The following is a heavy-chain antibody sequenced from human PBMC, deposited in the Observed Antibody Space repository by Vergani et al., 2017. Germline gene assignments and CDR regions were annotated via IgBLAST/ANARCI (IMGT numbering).Heavy chain of an antibody. D-gene: IGHD2-2*01. CDR2: ISSSSSYI. CDR3: APDCSSTSCYFRFDP. V-gene: IGHV3-21*01. Sequence: EVQLVESGGGLVKPGGSLRLSCTASGFPFSSYSMNWVRQAPGKGLEWVSSISSSSSYISYADSVKGRCTISRDNAKSSLYLQMNSLRAEDTAVYYCAPDCSSTSCYFRFDPWGQGTLVTVSS. CDR1: GFPFSSYS. J-gene: IGHJ5*02.